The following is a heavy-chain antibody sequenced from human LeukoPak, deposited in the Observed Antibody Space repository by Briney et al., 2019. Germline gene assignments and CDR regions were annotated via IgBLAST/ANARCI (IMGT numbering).Heavy chain of an antibody. CDR1: GFTFSSYS. CDR3: ARDPRVARIYYMDV. D-gene: IGHD3-3*01. Sequence: GGSLRLSCAASGFTFSSYSMNWVRQAPGKGLEWVSSISSSSSYIYYADSVKGRFTISRDNAKNSLYLQMNSLRAEDTAVYYCARDPRVARIYYMDVWGKGTTVIVSS. CDR2: ISSSSSYI. J-gene: IGHJ6*03. V-gene: IGHV3-21*01.